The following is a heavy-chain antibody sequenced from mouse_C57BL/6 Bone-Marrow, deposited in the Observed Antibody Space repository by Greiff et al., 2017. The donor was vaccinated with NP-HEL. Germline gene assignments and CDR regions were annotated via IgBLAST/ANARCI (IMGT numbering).Heavy chain of an antibody. Sequence: EVQGVESGGGLVQPGGSLKLSCAASGFTFSDYGMAWVRQAPRKGPEWVAFISNLAYSIYYADTVTGRFTISRENAKNTLYLEMSSLRSEDTAMYYCARLDYGLDYWGQGTTLTVSS. CDR3: ARLDYGLDY. V-gene: IGHV5-15*01. CDR1: GFTFSDYG. CDR2: ISNLAYSI. D-gene: IGHD2-4*01. J-gene: IGHJ2*01.